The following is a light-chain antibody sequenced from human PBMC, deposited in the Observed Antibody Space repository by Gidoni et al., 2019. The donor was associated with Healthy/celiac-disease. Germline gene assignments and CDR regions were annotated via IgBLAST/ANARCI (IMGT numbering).Light chain of an antibody. CDR2: AAS. CDR3: QQGYSTPPET. J-gene: IGKJ2*01. V-gene: IGKV1-39*01. Sequence: IQLTQPPSSLSASVGDRVTITCRASQSISSYLNWYQQKPVKAPKLLIYAASSLQSGVPSRFSGSGSGTDFTLAISSLQPEDFATYYGQQGYSTPPETCSQESKQEI. CDR1: QSISSY.